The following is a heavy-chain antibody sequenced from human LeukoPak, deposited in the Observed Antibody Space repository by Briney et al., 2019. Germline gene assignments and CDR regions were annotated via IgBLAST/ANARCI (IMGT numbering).Heavy chain of an antibody. Sequence: SETLSLTCAVYGGSFSGYYWSWVRQPPGKGLEWIGEINHSGSTNYNPSLKSRVTISVDTSKNQFSLKLSSVTAADTAVYYCARAGAVAGGKNAFDIWGQGTMVTVSS. CDR2: INHSGST. V-gene: IGHV4-34*01. D-gene: IGHD6-19*01. J-gene: IGHJ3*02. CDR3: ARAGAVAGGKNAFDI. CDR1: GGSFSGYY.